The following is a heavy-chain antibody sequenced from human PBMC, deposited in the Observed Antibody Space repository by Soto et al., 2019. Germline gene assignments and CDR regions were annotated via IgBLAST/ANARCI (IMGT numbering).Heavy chain of an antibody. Sequence: QVVLLQSGAEVKEPGSSVRVSCQVSGSTFNNFAFSWVRQAPGHGPEGMGGIVVDSNTAEYSQRFQDRVTITADTSTDTLYMELGSLTLEDTAVYYCARAIKRWEVNSYFDFWGQGTLVTVSS. CDR3: ARAIKRWEVNSYFDF. D-gene: IGHD1-26*01. J-gene: IGHJ4*02. V-gene: IGHV1-69*06. CDR1: GSTFNNFA. CDR2: IVVDSNTA.